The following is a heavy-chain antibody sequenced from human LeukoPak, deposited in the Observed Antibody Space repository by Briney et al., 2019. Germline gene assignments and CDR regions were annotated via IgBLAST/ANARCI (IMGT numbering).Heavy chain of an antibody. CDR3: AKAVTTGRAEQH. CDR1: GFTFSDYY. J-gene: IGHJ4*02. Sequence: GGSLRLSCAASGFTFSDYYMSWIRQAPGKGLEWVSYISSTSSYINYADSVKGRFTISRDNAKNSLFLQMNSLRAEDTAVYYCAKAVTTGRAEQHWGQGTLVTVSS. V-gene: IGHV3-11*05. D-gene: IGHD4-17*01. CDR2: ISSTSSYI.